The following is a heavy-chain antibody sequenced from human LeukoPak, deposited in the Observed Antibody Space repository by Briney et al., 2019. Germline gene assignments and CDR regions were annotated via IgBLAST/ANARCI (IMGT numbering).Heavy chain of an antibody. Sequence: GASVKVSCKASGYTFTSYDINWVRQATGQGLEWMGWMNPNSGNTGYAQKFQGRVTMTRNTSISTAYMELSSLRSEDTAVYYCARGVRTFKGTAMVYYFDYWGQGTLVTVSS. CDR1: GYTFTSYD. J-gene: IGHJ4*02. V-gene: IGHV1-8*01. CDR2: MNPNSGNT. D-gene: IGHD5-18*01. CDR3: ARGVRTFKGTAMVYYFDY.